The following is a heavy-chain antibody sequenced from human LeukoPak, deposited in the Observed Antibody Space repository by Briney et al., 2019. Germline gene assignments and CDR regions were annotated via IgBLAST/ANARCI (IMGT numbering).Heavy chain of an antibody. D-gene: IGHD6-19*01. CDR1: GFTFSNYW. J-gene: IGHJ6*02. CDR2: IEQDGIDK. Sequence: PGGSLRLSCAAPGFTFSNYWMSWVRQAPGKGLEWVANIEQDGIDKYYLDSVKGRFTISRDDAKNSLYLQMNSLRVEDTAVYYCAKDDGIAVAGSIGMDVWGQGTTVTVSS. CDR3: AKDDGIAVAGSIGMDV. V-gene: IGHV3-7*01.